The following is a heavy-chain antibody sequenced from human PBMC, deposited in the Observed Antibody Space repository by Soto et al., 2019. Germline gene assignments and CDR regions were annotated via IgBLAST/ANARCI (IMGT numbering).Heavy chain of an antibody. V-gene: IGHV1-2*02. CDR2: INPNNDDT. CDR1: AYIFTDYY. Sequence: QVQLVQSGAEVKKPGASVKVSCKASAYIFTDYYIHWVRQAPGQGLEWMGWINPNNDDTRYAQKFRGRVTVTMDTSISTAYMDLTRLTSDYTAVYYCARDSAAGAGIGWDYWGQGTLVTVSS. D-gene: IGHD6-13*01. CDR3: ARDSAAGAGIGWDY. J-gene: IGHJ4*01.